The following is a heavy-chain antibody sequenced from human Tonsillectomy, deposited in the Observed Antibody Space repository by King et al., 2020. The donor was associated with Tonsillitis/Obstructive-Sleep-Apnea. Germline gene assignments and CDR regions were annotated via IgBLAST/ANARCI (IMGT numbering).Heavy chain of an antibody. CDR1: GFTFSSYA. V-gene: IGHV3-23*04. J-gene: IGHJ4*02. CDR3: AKDRFSGSLKYHITIFSDY. D-gene: IGHD3-9*01. CDR2: ISGSGGST. Sequence: VQLVESGGGLVQPGGSLRLSCAASGFTFSSYAMSWVRQAPGKGLEWVSAISGSGGSTYYADSGKGRFTISRDNSKNTLYLQMNSLRAEDTAVYYCAKDRFSGSLKYHITIFSDYWGQGTLVTVSS.